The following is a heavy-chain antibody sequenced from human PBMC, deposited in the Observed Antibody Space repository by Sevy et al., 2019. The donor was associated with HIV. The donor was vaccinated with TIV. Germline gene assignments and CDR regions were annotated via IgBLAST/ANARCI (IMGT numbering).Heavy chain of an antibody. Sequence: GSLRLSCAASGFTFSRYWMHWVRQAPGKGLVWVSLTTSDGNSTAYADSVKGRFTISRDKSKSTLYLQMKSLRAEDTAVYYCARVGYCRGGTCFSGFYYAMDVWGQGTTVTVSS. CDR3: ARVGYCRGGTCFSGFYYAMDV. CDR1: GFTFSRYW. V-gene: IGHV3-74*01. D-gene: IGHD2-15*01. J-gene: IGHJ6*02. CDR2: TTSDGNST.